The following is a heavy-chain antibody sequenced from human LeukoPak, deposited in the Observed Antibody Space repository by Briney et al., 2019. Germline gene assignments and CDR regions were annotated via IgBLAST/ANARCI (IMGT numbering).Heavy chain of an antibody. J-gene: IGHJ4*02. CDR3: ATLAPTRYSSGWYLSRFDC. CDR2: FDPEDGET. D-gene: IGHD6-19*01. CDR1: GYTLTELS. V-gene: IGHV1-24*01. Sequence: ASVKVSCKVSGYTLTELSMHWVRQAPGKGLEWMGGFDPEDGETIYAQRFQGRVTTTEDTSTDTAYMELSSLRSEDTAMYYCATLAPTRYSSGWYLSRFDCWGQGTLVTVSS.